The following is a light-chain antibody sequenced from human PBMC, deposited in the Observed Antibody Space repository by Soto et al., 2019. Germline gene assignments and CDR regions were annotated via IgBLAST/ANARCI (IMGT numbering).Light chain of an antibody. CDR1: QGISSW. V-gene: IGKV1-12*01. J-gene: IGKJ4*01. CDR2: AAS. CDR3: QKAKISPPP. Sequence: DIQMTQSPSSVSASVGDRVTITCRASQGISSWLAWYQQKPGKAPKLLIYAASSLQRGGPSRVNGSGFGTVFPLTISSLQPEDFATYYCQKAKISPPPFGGGTK.